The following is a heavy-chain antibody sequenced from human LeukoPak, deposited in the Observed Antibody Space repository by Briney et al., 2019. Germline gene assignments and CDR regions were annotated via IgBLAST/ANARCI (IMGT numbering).Heavy chain of an antibody. J-gene: IGHJ4*02. CDR2: ISSSSSYI. CDR3: ARVRGYSGYDAYDY. Sequence: GGSLRLSCAASGFTFSSYSMNWVRQAPGKGLEWVSSISSSSSYIYYADSVKGRFTISRDNAKNSLYLQMNSLRAEDTAVYYRARVRGYSGYDAYDYWGQGTLVTVSS. V-gene: IGHV3-21*01. D-gene: IGHD5-12*01. CDR1: GFTFSSYS.